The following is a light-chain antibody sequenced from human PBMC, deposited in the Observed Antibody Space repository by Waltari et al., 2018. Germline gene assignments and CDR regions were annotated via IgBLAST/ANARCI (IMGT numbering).Light chain of an antibody. CDR3: SSYAVTTTLL. CDR2: DVK. V-gene: IGLV2-14*03. Sequence: SALTQPASVSGSPVQSITISCPSPSSAVGCYDHVSWYQQQPGKAPKLIIYDVKNRPSGVSNRFSGSKSGDTASLTISGLQAEDEADYYCSSYAVTTTLLFGGGTKLTVL. J-gene: IGLJ2*01. CDR1: SSAVGCYDH.